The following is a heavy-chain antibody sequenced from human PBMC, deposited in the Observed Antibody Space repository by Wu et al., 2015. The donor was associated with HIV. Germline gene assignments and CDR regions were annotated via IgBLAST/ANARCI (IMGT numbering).Heavy chain of an antibody. Sequence: QVQLVQSGGEVKKPGASVKVSCKASGYTFTDYFVHWVRQAPGQNFEWMGWTNVNTGGTNYAPKFQRRVTMTRDTSINTTYVELRRLTSDDTAIYYCARSHKWLRLRYEGNFDLWGQGTLVTVSS. CDR1: GYTFTDYF. CDR3: ARSHKWLRLRYEGNFDL. V-gene: IGHV1-2*02. CDR2: TNVNTGGT. D-gene: IGHD3-22*01. J-gene: IGHJ4*02.